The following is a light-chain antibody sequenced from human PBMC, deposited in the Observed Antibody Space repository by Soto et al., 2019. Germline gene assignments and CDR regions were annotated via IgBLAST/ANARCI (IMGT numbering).Light chain of an antibody. CDR1: QGISNY. Sequence: DIQMTQSPSSLSASVGDRVTITCRASQGISNYLAWYQQKPWKVPKLLIYAASTLQSGVPSRFSGSRSGTDFPLTISSLQPADVATYYCQKYNSAPQTFGQGTKVEIK. CDR3: QKYNSAPQT. V-gene: IGKV1-27*01. CDR2: AAS. J-gene: IGKJ1*01.